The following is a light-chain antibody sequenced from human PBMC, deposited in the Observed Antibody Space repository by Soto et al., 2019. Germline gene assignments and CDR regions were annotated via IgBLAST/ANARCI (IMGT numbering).Light chain of an antibody. Sequence: DIVMTQSPDSLAVSLGERATINCKSSQSVLYSSNNKNYLAWYQQKPGQPPKLLIYWASTRESGVPDRFSGSGSGTDFTLTISSLQAEDEAVYYCQQYYSNPLTFGGGTKVEIK. CDR1: QSVLYSSNNKNY. V-gene: IGKV4-1*01. CDR3: QQYYSNPLT. J-gene: IGKJ4*01. CDR2: WAS.